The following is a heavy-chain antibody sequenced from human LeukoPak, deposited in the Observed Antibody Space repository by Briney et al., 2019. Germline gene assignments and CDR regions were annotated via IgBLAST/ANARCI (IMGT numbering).Heavy chain of an antibody. CDR2: ISSSGSTI. D-gene: IGHD4-11*01. V-gene: IGHV3-11*04. CDR3: ARDETTGVLHFDY. CDR1: GFTFSNYY. Sequence: GGSLRLSCAASGFTFSNYYMSWIRQAPGKGLEWVSYISSSGSTIYYADSVKGRFTISRDNSKNTLYLQMNSLRAEDTAVYYCARDETTGVLHFDYWGQGALVTVSS. J-gene: IGHJ4*02.